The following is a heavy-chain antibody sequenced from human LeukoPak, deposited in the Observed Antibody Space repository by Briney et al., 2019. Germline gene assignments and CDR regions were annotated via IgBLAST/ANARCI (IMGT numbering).Heavy chain of an antibody. Sequence: SETLSLTCAVSGGSFSIYYWSWIQQPPGKGLKWIGYINYSGSTNYNPSLKSRVTISVDTSKNQFSLKLSSVTAADTAVYYCARFGQWTTQEDAFDIWGQGTMVTVSS. CDR3: ARFGQWTTQEDAFDI. J-gene: IGHJ3*02. D-gene: IGHD6-19*01. V-gene: IGHV4-59*08. CDR1: GGSFSIYY. CDR2: INYSGST.